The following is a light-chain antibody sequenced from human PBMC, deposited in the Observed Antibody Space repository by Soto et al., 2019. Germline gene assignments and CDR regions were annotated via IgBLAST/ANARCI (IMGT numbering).Light chain of an antibody. CDR1: QSVHTF. V-gene: IGKV3-11*01. J-gene: IGKJ5*01. Sequence: EIVLTQSPDTLSLSPGEGASLSCRASQSVHTFLAWYQQKPGQAPRLLIYGASTRATGVPARFSGSGSGTDSTLTISSLEPEDFAVYYCHQRSNWPPDTFGQGTRL. CDR2: GAS. CDR3: HQRSNWPPDT.